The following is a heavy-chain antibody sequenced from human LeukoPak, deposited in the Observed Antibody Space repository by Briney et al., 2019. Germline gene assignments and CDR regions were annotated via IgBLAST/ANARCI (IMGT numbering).Heavy chain of an antibody. CDR3: ARDRAVVGTGRFDW. Sequence: ASVKVSCKASGYPFTSYYMHWVRQAPGQGLEWMGLINPGGGSTSYAQKFQGRVTMTRDTSTSTVYTDLSSLRSEDTAVYYCARDRAVVGTGRFDWWGQGTLVTVSS. CDR2: INPGGGST. J-gene: IGHJ4*02. CDR1: GYPFTSYY. D-gene: IGHD6-19*01. V-gene: IGHV1-46*01.